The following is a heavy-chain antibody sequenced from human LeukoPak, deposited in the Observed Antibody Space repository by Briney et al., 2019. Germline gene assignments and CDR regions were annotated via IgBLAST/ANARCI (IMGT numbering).Heavy chain of an antibody. Sequence: PSETLSLTCAASGGSISSGGYSWSWIRQPPGKGLEWIGYIYHSGSTYYNPSLKSRVTISVDTSKNQFSLKLSAVTAADTAVYYCARHPRDGYNYFWCGPGRQGTLVTLSS. J-gene: IGHJ5*02. V-gene: IGHV4-30-2*01. CDR3: ARHPRDGYNYFWCGP. CDR1: GGSISSGGYS. D-gene: IGHD5-24*01. CDR2: IYHSGST.